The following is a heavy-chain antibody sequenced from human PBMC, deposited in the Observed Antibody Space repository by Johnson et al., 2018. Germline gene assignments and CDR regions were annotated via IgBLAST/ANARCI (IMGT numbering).Heavy chain of an antibody. CDR3: AIMGHYGDNGFDI. CDR2: IYSDDAT. V-gene: IGHV3-66*02. CDR1: GFTFRTKY. D-gene: IGHD4-17*01. J-gene: IGHJ3*02. Sequence: VQLQESGGGLVQPGGSLRLPCATSGFTFRTKYMSWVRQAPGKGLEWISVIYSDDATYHADSVRGPFTLSRDNSKDTLLLQMNSLRTEDTAVYYCAIMGHYGDNGFDIWGQGTMITVSS.